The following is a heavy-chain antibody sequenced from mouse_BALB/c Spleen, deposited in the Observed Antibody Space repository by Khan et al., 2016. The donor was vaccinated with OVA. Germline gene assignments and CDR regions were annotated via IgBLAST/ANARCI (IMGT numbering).Heavy chain of an antibody. CDR2: INTHSGVP. V-gene: IGHV9-4*02. CDR1: GYTFTTAG. CDR3: ARGGAAYCRNDGGAMEY. J-gene: IGHJ4*01. Sequence: QIQLVQSGPELKKPGETVRISCKASGYTFTTAGMQWVQKMPGKGLKWIGWINTHSGVPKYAEDFKGRFAFSLETSANTAYLQITNLKHEDTATYFCARGGAAYCRNDGGAMEYWGQGTSVTVSS. D-gene: IGHD2-14*01.